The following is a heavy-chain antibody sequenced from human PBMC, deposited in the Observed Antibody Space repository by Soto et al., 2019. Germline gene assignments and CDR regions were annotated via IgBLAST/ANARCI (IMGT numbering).Heavy chain of an antibody. Sequence: QVQLVQSGVEVKKPGASVKVSCKASGYTFTSYDINWVRQATGQGLEWMGWMNPNNGDTGYAQKFQGRVTMTRNTSISTAYMELSSLRSEDTAVYYCARACISPSCYRYWGQGTLVTVSS. V-gene: IGHV1-8*01. J-gene: IGHJ4*02. D-gene: IGHD2-2*01. CDR2: MNPNNGDT. CDR3: ARACISPSCYRY. CDR1: GYTFTSYD.